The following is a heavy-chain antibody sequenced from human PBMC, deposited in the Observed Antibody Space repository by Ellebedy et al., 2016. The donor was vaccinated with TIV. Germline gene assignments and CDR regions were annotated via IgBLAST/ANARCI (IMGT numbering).Heavy chain of an antibody. CDR2: FDPEDGET. D-gene: IGHD3-3*01. J-gene: IGHJ5*02. Sequence: ASVKVSCKVSGYTLTELSMHWVRQAPGKGLEWMGGFDPEDGETIYAQKFQGRVTMTEDTSTDTAYMELSSLKSEETDVYYCATFTGSTIFGLVYWFDPWGQGTLVTVSS. V-gene: IGHV1-24*01. CDR3: ATFTGSTIFGLVYWFDP. CDR1: GYTLTELS.